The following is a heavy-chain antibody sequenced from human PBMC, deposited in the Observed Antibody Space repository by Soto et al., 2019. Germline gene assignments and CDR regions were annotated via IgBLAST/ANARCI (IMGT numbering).Heavy chain of an antibody. Sequence: GGSLRLSCAASGFTFSSYSMNWVRQAPGKGLEWVSSISSSSSYIYYAESVKGRFTISRDNAKNSLYLKMNSLRAEDTAMYYCARDPPGDQLLFYFDYWGQGTLVTVSS. V-gene: IGHV3-21*01. D-gene: IGHD2-2*01. CDR3: ARDPPGDQLLFYFDY. CDR2: ISSSSSYI. CDR1: GFTFSSYS. J-gene: IGHJ4*02.